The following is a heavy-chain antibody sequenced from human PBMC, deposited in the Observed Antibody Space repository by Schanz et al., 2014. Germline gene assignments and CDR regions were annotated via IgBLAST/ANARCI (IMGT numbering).Heavy chain of an antibody. J-gene: IGHJ4*02. Sequence: VQLVESGGGVVQPGRSLRLSCAASGFTFSSYGMHWVRQAPGKGLEWVALISYDGNTKYYADSVKGRFTISRDNSKNTLYLQMNSLRAEDTAVYYCAGGEYQLLYGNWGQGTLVTVSS. CDR3: AGGEYQLLYGN. CDR1: GFTFSSYG. D-gene: IGHD2-2*02. V-gene: IGHV3-30*19. CDR2: ISYDGNTK.